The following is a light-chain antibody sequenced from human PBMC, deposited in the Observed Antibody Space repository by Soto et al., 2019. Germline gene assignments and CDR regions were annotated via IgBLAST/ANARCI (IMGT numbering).Light chain of an antibody. V-gene: IGKV1-39*01. J-gene: IGKJ1*01. CDR2: AAS. CDR1: QSISSY. CDR3: QQTYSNLWT. Sequence: DLHRTQSPSSLSAYVGDRVTITCRASQSISSYLNWYQQKPGKAPKLLIYAASSLQSGVPSRFSGRGSGTDFTLTINNLQREDFADYFCQQTYSNLWTFGQGTKV.